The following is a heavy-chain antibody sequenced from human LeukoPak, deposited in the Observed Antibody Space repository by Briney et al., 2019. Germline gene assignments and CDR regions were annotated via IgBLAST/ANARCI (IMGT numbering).Heavy chain of an antibody. CDR1: GGPISSGDYY. V-gene: IGHV4-30-4*01. Sequence: PSETLSLTCTVSGGPISSGDYYWSWLRQPPGKGLEWIVYIYYSGSTYYHPSLKSQVTISVDTSKNQFSLKLSSVTAADTAVYYCARRLSLNWFDPWGQGTLVTVSS. CDR3: ARRLSLNWFDP. J-gene: IGHJ5*02. CDR2: IYYSGST.